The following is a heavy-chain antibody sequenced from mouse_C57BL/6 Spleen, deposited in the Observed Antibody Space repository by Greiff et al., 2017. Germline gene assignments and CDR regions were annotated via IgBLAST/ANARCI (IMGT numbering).Heavy chain of an antibody. V-gene: IGHV1-81*01. CDR1: GYTFTSYG. Sequence: VKLVESGAELARPGASVKLSCKASGYTFTSYGISWVKQRTGQGLEWIGEIYPRSGNTYYNEKFKGKATLTADKSSSTAYMGLRSLTSEDSAVYFCARDYGGSYDYAMDDWGKGTSVTVSS. CDR3: ARDYGGSYDYAMDD. CDR2: IYPRSGNT. D-gene: IGHD1-1*01. J-gene: IGHJ4*01.